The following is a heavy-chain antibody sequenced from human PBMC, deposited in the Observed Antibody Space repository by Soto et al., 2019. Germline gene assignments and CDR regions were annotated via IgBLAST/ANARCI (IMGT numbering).Heavy chain of an antibody. Sequence: QVQLVQSGAEVKKPGSSVKVSCKASGGTFSSYAISWVRQAPGQGLEWMGGIIHISETTNYAQKFQGRVTITADESKSTAYMELSSLRSEDTAVYYCASSQGSSTSLEIYYYYYYGMDVWGQGTTVTVSS. D-gene: IGHD2-2*01. CDR3: ASSQGSSTSLEIYYYYYYGMDV. CDR2: IIHISETT. CDR1: GGTFSSYA. V-gene: IGHV1-69*01. J-gene: IGHJ6*02.